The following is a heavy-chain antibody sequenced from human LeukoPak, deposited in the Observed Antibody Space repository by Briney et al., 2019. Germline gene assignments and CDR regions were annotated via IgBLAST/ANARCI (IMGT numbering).Heavy chain of an antibody. D-gene: IGHD3-3*01. CDR2: IYSGGST. Sequence: PGGSLRLSCAASGFTVSSDYMSWVRQAPGKGLEWVSVIYSGGSTYYADSVKGRFTISRDNSKNTLYLQMDSLRAEDTAVYSCARVGLGDFWSAFWGQGTLVTVSS. V-gene: IGHV3-66*02. CDR1: GFTVSSDY. J-gene: IGHJ4*02. CDR3: ARVGLGDFWSAF.